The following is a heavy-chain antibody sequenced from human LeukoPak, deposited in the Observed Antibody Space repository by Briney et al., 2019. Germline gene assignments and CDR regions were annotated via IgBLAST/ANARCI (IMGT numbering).Heavy chain of an antibody. V-gene: IGHV3-30-3*01. D-gene: IGHD2-15*01. CDR1: GFTFSNYA. Sequence: GRSLRLSCVASGFTFSNYAMHWVRQAPGKGLEWVAVISYDGSNKFYADSLKGRFSISRDNSMNTLYLQMNTLRAEDTAVYYCATQPSGGGSCYLGHWGQGTVVTLSS. CDR3: ATQPSGGGSCYLGH. J-gene: IGHJ4*02. CDR2: ISYDGSNK.